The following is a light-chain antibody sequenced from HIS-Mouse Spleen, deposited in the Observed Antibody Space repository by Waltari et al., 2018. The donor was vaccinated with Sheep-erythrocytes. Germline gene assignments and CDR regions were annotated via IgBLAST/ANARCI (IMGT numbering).Light chain of an antibody. CDR1: SSYVGGYTY. Sequence: QSALTQPRSVSGSPGQSVTISCTGTSSYVGGYTYVPCYQQPPGKAPKLMIYDVSKRPSGVPDRFSGSKSGNTASLTISGLQAEDEADYYCCSYAGSYNHVFATGTKVTVL. J-gene: IGLJ1*01. CDR3: CSYAGSYNHV. V-gene: IGLV2-11*01. CDR2: DVS.